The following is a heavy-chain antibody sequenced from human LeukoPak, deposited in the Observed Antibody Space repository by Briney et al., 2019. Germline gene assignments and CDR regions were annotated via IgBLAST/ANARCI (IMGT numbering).Heavy chain of an antibody. D-gene: IGHD1-1*01. V-gene: IGHV4-4*02. Sequence: SETLSLTCAVSGGSISSNNWWGWVRQPPGKGLEWIGEIYHSGSPNYNPSLKSRVTISVDKSRNHFSLNLSSVAAADTAVCYCARVNINNWHSCDYWGQGTLVTVSS. CDR1: GGSISSNNW. CDR3: ARVNINNWHSCDY. CDR2: IYHSGSP. J-gene: IGHJ4*02.